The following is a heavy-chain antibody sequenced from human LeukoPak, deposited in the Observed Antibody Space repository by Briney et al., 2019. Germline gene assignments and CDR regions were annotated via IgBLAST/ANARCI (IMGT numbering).Heavy chain of an antibody. V-gene: IGHV3-33*03. CDR3: ARNSLNGFYYFDY. J-gene: IGHJ4*02. D-gene: IGHD2-8*01. Sequence: GGSLRLPCAASGFTFSSFNMHWVRQAPGKGLEWVSFIWHDGTNKYYVDSVEGRFTISRDNSKNMVYLQLNSLRAEDTAVYFCARNSLNGFYYFDYWGQGTLVTVS. CDR1: GFTFSSFN. CDR2: IWHDGTNK.